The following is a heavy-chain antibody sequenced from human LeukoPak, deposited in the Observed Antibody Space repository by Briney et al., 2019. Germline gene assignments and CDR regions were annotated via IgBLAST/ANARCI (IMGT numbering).Heavy chain of an antibody. CDR1: GDSISGYY. CDR3: ARAGRSSRNWFDS. V-gene: IGHV4-4*07. CDR2: IHTSGST. J-gene: IGHJ5*01. D-gene: IGHD6-13*01. Sequence: SSGTLSLTCSVSGDSISGYYWSWIRQPAGKGLDWIGRIHTSGSTNYNPSLKSRVTMSVATSKNQFSLKVNSVTAADTAVYYCARAGRSSRNWFDSWGQGTLVTVSS.